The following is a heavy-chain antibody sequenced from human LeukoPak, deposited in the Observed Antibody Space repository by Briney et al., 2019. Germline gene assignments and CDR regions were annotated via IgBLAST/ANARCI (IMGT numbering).Heavy chain of an antibody. CDR3: ARALNGYFYAFDS. Sequence: SQTLSLTCTVSGXSISSGEYYWSWIRQPPGKGLEWIGYCSYTGSTYYNPSVKSRVSISVDTSKNQFSLKLTSVTAADTAVYYCARALNGYFYAFDSWGQGTLVTVSS. D-gene: IGHD2/OR15-2a*01. CDR1: GXSISSGEYY. V-gene: IGHV4-30-4*01. J-gene: IGHJ4*02. CDR2: CSYTGST.